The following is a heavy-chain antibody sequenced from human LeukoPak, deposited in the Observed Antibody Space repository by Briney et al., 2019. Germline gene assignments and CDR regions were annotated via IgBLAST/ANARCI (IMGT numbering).Heavy chain of an antibody. Sequence: ASVKVSCKASGYTFISYGISWVQQAPGQGLEWMGWISGYNGNTNSAQKLQGRVSMTTDTSTSTAYMELRSLRSDDTAAYYCARDRSPDFWSGDYRDAFDIWGQGTMVTVSS. CDR1: GYTFISYG. CDR3: ARDRSPDFWSGDYRDAFDI. J-gene: IGHJ3*02. D-gene: IGHD3-3*01. CDR2: ISGYNGNT. V-gene: IGHV1-18*01.